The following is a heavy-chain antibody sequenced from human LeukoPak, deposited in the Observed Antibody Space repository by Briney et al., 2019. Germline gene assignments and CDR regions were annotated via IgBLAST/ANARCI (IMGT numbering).Heavy chain of an antibody. CDR2: ISSSGSTI. CDR1: GFTFSSYE. Sequence: GGSLRLSCAASGFTFSSYEMNWVRQAPGKGLEWVSYISSSGSTIYYADSVKGRFTISRDNAKNSLYLQMNSLRAEDTAVYYCARGPSGSPSGAFDIWGQGTMVTVSS. CDR3: ARGPSGSPSGAFDI. V-gene: IGHV3-48*03. J-gene: IGHJ3*02. D-gene: IGHD1-26*01.